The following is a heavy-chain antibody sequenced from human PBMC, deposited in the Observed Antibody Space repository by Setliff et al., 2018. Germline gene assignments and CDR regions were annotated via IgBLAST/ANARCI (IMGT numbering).Heavy chain of an antibody. V-gene: IGHV4-61*09. CDR1: GGSISGGTYY. CDR2: WYTSGIT. CDR3: ARGQNSYHPGSWGPLYDH. J-gene: IGHJ4*02. D-gene: IGHD3-10*01. Sequence: PSETLSLTCTVSGGSISGGTYYWTWIRQPAGKGLEWIGHWYTSGITNYNPSLKSQVTISVDTSKNQFSLKLSSVTAADTAVFFCARGQNSYHPGSWGPLYDHWGQGTQVNVSS.